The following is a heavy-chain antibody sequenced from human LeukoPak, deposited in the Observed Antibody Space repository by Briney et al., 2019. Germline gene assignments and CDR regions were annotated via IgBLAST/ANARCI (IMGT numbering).Heavy chain of an antibody. CDR1: GFTFSSYS. V-gene: IGHV3-21*01. CDR3: ARDQTVGVGPGDF. CDR2: ISSSSSYI. D-gene: IGHD1-26*01. J-gene: IGHJ3*01. Sequence: PGGSLRLSCAASGFTFSSYSMNWVRQAPGKGLEWVSSISSSSSYIYYADSMKGRFTISRDNAKNSLYLQMNSLRAEDTAVYYCARDQTVGVGPGDFWGQGTMVTVSS.